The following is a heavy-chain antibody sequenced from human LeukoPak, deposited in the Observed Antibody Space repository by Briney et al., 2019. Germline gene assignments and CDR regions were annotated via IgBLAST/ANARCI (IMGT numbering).Heavy chain of an antibody. J-gene: IGHJ5*02. V-gene: IGHV4-59*01. Sequence: SETLSLTCTVSGGSISSYYWSRIRQPPGKGLEWIGYIYYSGSTNYNPSLKSRVTISVDTSKNQFSLKLSSVTAADTAVYYCASSTYDILTGFPYNWFDPWGQGTLVTVSS. D-gene: IGHD3-9*01. CDR3: ASSTYDILTGFPYNWFDP. CDR2: IYYSGST. CDR1: GGSISSYY.